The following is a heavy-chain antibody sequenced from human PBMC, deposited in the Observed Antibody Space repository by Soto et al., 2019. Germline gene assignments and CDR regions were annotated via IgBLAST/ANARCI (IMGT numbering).Heavy chain of an antibody. CDR1: GFPFSTYT. V-gene: IGHV3-21*02. CDR2: ITSSSSRNI. Sequence: EVQLVESGVGLVNPGGSLRLSCSASGFPFSTYTMYWVRQDPGKGLECVSSITSSSSRNIFYADSVKGRFTISRDNDNNMICLQMNNLSVEDTAVYYGARDDRVFVAIPRMAIWGHGTTVTV. D-gene: IGHD2-15*01. CDR3: ARDDRVFVAIPRMAI. J-gene: IGHJ6*02.